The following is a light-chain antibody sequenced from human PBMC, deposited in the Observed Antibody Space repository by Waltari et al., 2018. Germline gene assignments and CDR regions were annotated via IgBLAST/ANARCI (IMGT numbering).Light chain of an antibody. CDR1: QSVSSY. Sequence: EIVLTQSPATLSLSPGERATLSCRASQSVSSYLAWYQQKPGQAPRLLSYDASTRATGIPARFSGSGSGTDFTLTISSLEPEDFAVYYCQQRSNWPTTFGQGTKLEIK. J-gene: IGKJ2*01. CDR2: DAS. V-gene: IGKV3-11*01. CDR3: QQRSNWPTT.